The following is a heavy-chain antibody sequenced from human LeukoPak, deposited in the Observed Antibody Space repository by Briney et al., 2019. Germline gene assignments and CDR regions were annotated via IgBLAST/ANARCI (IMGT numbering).Heavy chain of an antibody. CDR1: GFIFNNYA. V-gene: IGHV3-9*01. Sequence: GGSLRLSCVGSGFIFNNYAMHWVRQPPGKGLEWVSGISWNSGTIDYADSVRGRFTISRDNSKNTLYLQMNSLRAEDTAVYYCARRPFMITFGGVIVPYFDYWGQGTLVTVSS. CDR3: ARRPFMITFGGVIVPYFDY. J-gene: IGHJ4*02. D-gene: IGHD3-16*02. CDR2: ISWNSGTI.